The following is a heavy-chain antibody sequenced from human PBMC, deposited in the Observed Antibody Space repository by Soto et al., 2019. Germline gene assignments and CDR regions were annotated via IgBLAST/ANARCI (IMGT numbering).Heavy chain of an antibody. Sequence: GGSLRLSCGASGFTFSGYAMTWVRQAPGKGLEWVSAISGGGDNTYYADSVKGRFTISRDNSKNTVFLQMNSLRAEDTAVYYCAKAPYDSRSHNCDLWGQGPLVTVSS. CDR1: GFTFSGYA. V-gene: IGHV3-23*01. CDR2: ISGGGDNT. D-gene: IGHD3-10*01. J-gene: IGHJ4*02. CDR3: AKAPYDSRSHNCDL.